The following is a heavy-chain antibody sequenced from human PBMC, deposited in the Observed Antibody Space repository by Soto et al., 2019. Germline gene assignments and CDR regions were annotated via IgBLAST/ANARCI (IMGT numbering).Heavy chain of an antibody. D-gene: IGHD2-2*01. CDR1: GGTFSSYT. CDR2: IIPILGIA. J-gene: IGHJ4*02. V-gene: IGHV1-69*04. CDR3: ARDFAVVPAANSNSEMVY. Sequence: GASVKVSCKASGGTFSSYTISWVRQAPGQGLEWMGRIIPILGIANYAQKFQGRVTITADKSTSTAYMELSSLRSEDTAVYYCARDFAVVPAANSNSEMVYWGQGTLVTVSS.